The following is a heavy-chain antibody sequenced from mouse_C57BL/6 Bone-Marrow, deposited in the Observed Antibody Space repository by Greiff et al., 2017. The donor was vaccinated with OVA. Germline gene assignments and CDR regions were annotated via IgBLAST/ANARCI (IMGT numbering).Heavy chain of an antibody. V-gene: IGHV1-81*01. CDR2: IYPRSGNT. D-gene: IGHD3-3*01. Sequence: LQESGAELARPGASVKLSCKASGYTFPSYGISWVKQRTGQGLEWIGEIYPRSGNTYYNEKFKGKATLTADKSSSTAYMELRSLTSEDSAVYFCARLGGDRYPWYFDVWGTGTTVTVSS. CDR1: GYTFPSYG. J-gene: IGHJ1*03. CDR3: ARLGGDRYPWYFDV.